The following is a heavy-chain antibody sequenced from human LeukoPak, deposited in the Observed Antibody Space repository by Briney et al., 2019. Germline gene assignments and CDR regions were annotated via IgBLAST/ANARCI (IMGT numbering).Heavy chain of an antibody. J-gene: IGHJ4*02. D-gene: IGHD3-3*01. CDR1: GGSHSGYY. V-gene: IGHV4-34*01. Sequence: SETLSLTCAVYGGSHSGYYWSLIRQPSGKGLEWIGEINHSGSTNYNPSLKSRVTISVDTSKNQFSLKLSSVTAADTAVYYCASARVYYDFWSGYYDPPFDYWGQGTLVTVSS. CDR3: ASARVYYDFWSGYYDPPFDY. CDR2: INHSGST.